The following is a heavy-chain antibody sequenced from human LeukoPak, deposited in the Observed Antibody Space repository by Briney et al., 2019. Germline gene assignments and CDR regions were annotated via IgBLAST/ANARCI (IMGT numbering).Heavy chain of an antibody. CDR1: GFTFSSYS. CDR3: DDSSGYPYYFDY. V-gene: IGHV3-21*04. CDR2: ISSSSSYI. D-gene: IGHD3-22*01. Sequence: GGSLRLSCAASGFTFSSYSMNWVRQAPGKGLEWVSSISSSSSYIYYADSVKGRFTISRDNSKNTLYLQMNSLRAEDTAVYYCDDSSGYPYYFDYWGQGTLVTVSS. J-gene: IGHJ4*02.